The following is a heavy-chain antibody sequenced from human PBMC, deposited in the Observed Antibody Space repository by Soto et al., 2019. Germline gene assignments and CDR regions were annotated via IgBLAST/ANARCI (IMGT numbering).Heavy chain of an antibody. V-gene: IGHV1-69*05. CDR3: ASGIQLWLRRINNGYSG. CDR1: GGTFSTYA. D-gene: IGHD5-18*01. Sequence: QVQLVQSGAEVKKPESSVKVSCKAPGGTFSTYAISWVRQAPGQGLEWMGGIIPMIGTANYAQRFQDRVTITSDETTNTVYMELSILRSEGTAVYFCASGIQLWLRRINNGYSGWGQGTLVTVSS. J-gene: IGHJ4*02. CDR2: IIPMIGTA.